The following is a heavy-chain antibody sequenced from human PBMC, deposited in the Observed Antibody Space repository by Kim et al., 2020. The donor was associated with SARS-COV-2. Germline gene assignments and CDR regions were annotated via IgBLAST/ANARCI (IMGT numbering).Heavy chain of an antibody. D-gene: IGHD2-2*01. V-gene: IGHV3-30-3*01. CDR2: ISYDGSNK. CDR1: GFTFSSYA. Sequence: GGSLRLSCAASGFTFSSYAMHWVRQAPGKGLEWVAVISYDGSNKYYADSVKGRFTISRDNSKNTLYLQMNSLRAEDTAVYYCARDYCSSTSCYAGEGDYWGQGTLVTVSS. J-gene: IGHJ4*02. CDR3: ARDYCSSTSCYAGEGDY.